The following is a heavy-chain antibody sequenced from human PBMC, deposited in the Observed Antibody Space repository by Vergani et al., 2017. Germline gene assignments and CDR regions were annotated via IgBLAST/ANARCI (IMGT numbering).Heavy chain of an antibody. CDR1: GFTFSSYS. CDR2: ISSSSSYI. J-gene: IGHJ4*02. CDR3: AKLIAVAGTGFDY. Sequence: EVQLVESGGGLVKPGGSLRLSCAASGFTFSSYSMNWVRQAPGKGLEWVSSISSSSSYIYYADSVKGRFTISRDNAKNSLYRQMNSLRAEDTAVYYCAKLIAVAGTGFDYWGQGTLVTVSS. V-gene: IGHV3-21*04. D-gene: IGHD6-19*01.